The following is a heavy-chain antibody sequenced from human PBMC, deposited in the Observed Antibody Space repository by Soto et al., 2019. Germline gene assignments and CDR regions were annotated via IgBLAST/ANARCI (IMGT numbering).Heavy chain of an antibody. D-gene: IGHD5-12*01. J-gene: IGHJ6*02. CDR3: ARVGRIVATKDEIVGGFYYYYYGMDV. CDR1: GGSISSGGYY. CDR2: IYYSGST. V-gene: IGHV4-31*03. Sequence: SETLSLTCTVSGGSISSGGYYWSWIRQHPGKGLEWIGYIYYSGSTYYNPSLKSRVTISVDTSKNQFSLKLSSVTAADTAVYYCARVGRIVATKDEIVGGFYYYYYGMDVWGQGTTVTVSS.